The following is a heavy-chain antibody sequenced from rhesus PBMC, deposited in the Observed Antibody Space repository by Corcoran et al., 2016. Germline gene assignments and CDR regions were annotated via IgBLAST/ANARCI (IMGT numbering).Heavy chain of an antibody. CDR3: AKWGIAAAGGVGFDY. D-gene: IGHD6-25*01. CDR2: SGSDGSST. J-gene: IGHJ4*01. V-gene: IGHV3-119*01. CDR1: GFTFSSYW. Sequence: EVQLVESGGGLVQPGGSLRLSCAASGFTFSSYWMYWVRQAPGKGLAWVSRSGSDGSSTSYADSVKGRFTISRENAKNSLYLQMNSLRAEDTAVYYCAKWGIAAAGGVGFDYWGQGVLVTVSS.